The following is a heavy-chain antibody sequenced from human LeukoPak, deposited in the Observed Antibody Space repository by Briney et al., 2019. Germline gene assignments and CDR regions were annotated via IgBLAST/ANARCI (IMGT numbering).Heavy chain of an antibody. CDR3: VQEGPRGLAFDI. J-gene: IGHJ3*02. CDR2: ISGSGGGT. CDR1: GVTFSSYV. V-gene: IGHV3-23*01. Sequence: PGGSLRLSCEASGVTFSSYVMSRVRQAPGKGPEWVSGISGSGGGTYYADSVKGRFAISRENSKNTMYLQMNSMRAEDTAVYYCVQEGPRGLAFDIWGQGTKVTVSS.